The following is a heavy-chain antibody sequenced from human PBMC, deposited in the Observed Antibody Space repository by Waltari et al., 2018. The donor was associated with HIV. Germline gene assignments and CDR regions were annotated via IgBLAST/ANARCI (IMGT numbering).Heavy chain of an antibody. CDR1: GYTFTGYY. CDR2: SNPNSGGA. CDR3: ARDRAHIVVVTAPYAFDI. Sequence: QVQLVQSGAEVKKPGASVKVSCKASGYTFTGYYIHWVRQAPGQGLEWMGWSNPNSGGANYPQKFQGRVTMTWDTSTTTAYMELSRLRSDDTAVYYCARDRAHIVVVTAPYAFDIWGQGTMVTVSS. V-gene: IGHV1-2*02. D-gene: IGHD2-21*02. J-gene: IGHJ3*02.